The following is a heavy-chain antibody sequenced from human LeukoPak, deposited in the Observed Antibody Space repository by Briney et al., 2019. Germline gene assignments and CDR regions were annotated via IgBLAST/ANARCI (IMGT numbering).Heavy chain of an antibody. CDR2: IYHTGSN. V-gene: IGHV4-59*08. Sequence: PSETLSLTCLVSSGSVSSYYWTWIRQPPGKGLEWIGYIYHTGSNNYSPSLESRVTMYVDTSKNQLSLKLSSVTAADTAMYYCARARYTNSWYAVDIWGQGTMVTVSS. CDR1: SGSVSSYY. J-gene: IGHJ3*02. D-gene: IGHD6-13*01. CDR3: ARARYTNSWYAVDI.